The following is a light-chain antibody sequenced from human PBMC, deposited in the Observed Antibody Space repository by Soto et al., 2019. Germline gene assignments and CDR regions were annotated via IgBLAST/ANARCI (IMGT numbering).Light chain of an antibody. V-gene: IGLV2-23*01. CDR2: EAT. Sequence: QSVLTQPASVSGSPGQSITISCTGTSSDVGTYNLVSWYQQHPGKAPKLMIYEATKRPSGVSNRFSGSKSGNTASLTISGLQADDEADYYCCSYAGSSTYVVFGGGTKLTVL. CDR1: SSDVGTYNL. CDR3: CSYAGSSTYVV. J-gene: IGLJ2*01.